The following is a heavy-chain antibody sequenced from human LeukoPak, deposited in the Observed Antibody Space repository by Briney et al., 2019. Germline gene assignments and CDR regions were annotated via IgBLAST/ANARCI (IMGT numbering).Heavy chain of an antibody. CDR1: GFTFSSYA. CDR3: ARDESFNFWSGYYTVRYYYGMDV. J-gene: IGHJ6*02. V-gene: IGHV3-30*04. D-gene: IGHD3-3*01. CDR2: ISYDGSNK. Sequence: GRSLRLSCAASGFTFSSYAMHWVRQAPGKGLEWVAVISYDGSNKYCADSVKGRFTISRDNSKNTLYLQMNSLRAEDTAVYYCARDESFNFWSGYYTVRYYYGMDVWGQGTTVTVSS.